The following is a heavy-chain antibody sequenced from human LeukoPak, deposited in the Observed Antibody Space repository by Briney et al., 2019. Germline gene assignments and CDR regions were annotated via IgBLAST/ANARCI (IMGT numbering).Heavy chain of an antibody. Sequence: GGSLRLSCAASGFTFSRHGMHWVRQAPGRGREWVAVIWYDGSNKYYADSVTGRFTISRDNSKNTLYLQMNSLRAEDTSVYYCARVGGATAVTMYFEYWGQGTLVTVSS. CDR3: ARVGGATAVTMYFEY. CDR1: GFTFSRHG. D-gene: IGHD1-26*01. CDR2: IWYDGSNK. J-gene: IGHJ4*02. V-gene: IGHV3-33*01.